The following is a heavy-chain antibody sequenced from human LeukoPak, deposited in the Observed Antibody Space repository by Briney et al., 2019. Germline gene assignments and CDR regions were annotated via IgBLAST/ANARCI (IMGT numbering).Heavy chain of an antibody. CDR1: GFIFSNYA. CDR3: NVRWGPNSDY. D-gene: IGHD7-27*01. Sequence: GGSLRLSCAASGFIFSNYAMHWVRQAPGKGLEWVANIKQDGSEKYYVDSVKGRFTISRDNAKNTLFLHMNSLRAEDTAVYYCNVRWGPNSDYWGQGTLVTVSS. CDR2: IKQDGSEK. V-gene: IGHV3-7*01. J-gene: IGHJ4*02.